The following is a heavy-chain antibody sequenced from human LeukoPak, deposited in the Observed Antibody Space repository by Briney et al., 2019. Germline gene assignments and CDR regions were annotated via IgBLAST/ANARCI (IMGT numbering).Heavy chain of an antibody. CDR1: GFTFSSYA. V-gene: IGHV3-23*01. J-gene: IGHJ4*02. CDR2: ISGSGATT. D-gene: IGHD3-22*01. CDR3: AKDQIRDYYDSSGYLAIDY. Sequence: PGGSLRLSCVASGFTFSSYAMSWVRQAPGKGLEWVSAISGSGATTYCADSVKGRFTISRDNSKNTLYLQMNSLRGEDTAVYYCAKDQIRDYYDSSGYLAIDYWGQGTLVTVSS.